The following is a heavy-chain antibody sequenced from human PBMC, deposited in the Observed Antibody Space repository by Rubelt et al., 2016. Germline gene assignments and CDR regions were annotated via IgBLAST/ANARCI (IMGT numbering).Heavy chain of an antibody. CDR2: IYYTGST. Sequence: QVQLQESGPGLVKPSETLSLTCTVSGGSLNTYYWSWIRQPPGKGLEWIGYIYYTGSTDYNPSLKSRVTISVDKSKNQFSLDLNSGTAADTAVYYCARLSSSSGIDYWGQGILVTVSS. D-gene: IGHD6-6*01. V-gene: IGHV4-59*01. CDR3: ARLSSSSGIDY. J-gene: IGHJ4*02. CDR1: GGSLNTYY.